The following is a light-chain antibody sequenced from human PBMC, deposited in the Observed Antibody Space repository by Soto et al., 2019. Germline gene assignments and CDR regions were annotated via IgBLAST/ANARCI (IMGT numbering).Light chain of an antibody. Sequence: EIVLTQSPGTLSLSPGERATLSCRASQSVSSSYLAWYQQKPGQAPRLLIYGASSTATGIPDRCGGSGSGTYFILTIIGLLPEDIAVYSCPKYVSYSQFTYGQAARM. V-gene: IGKV3-20*01. CDR1: QSVSSSY. CDR3: PKYVSYSQFT. J-gene: IGKJ5*01. CDR2: GAS.